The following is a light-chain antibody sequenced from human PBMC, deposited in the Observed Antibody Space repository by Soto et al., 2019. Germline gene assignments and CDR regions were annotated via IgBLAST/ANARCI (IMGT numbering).Light chain of an antibody. CDR2: ANS. V-gene: IGLV1-40*01. J-gene: IGLJ1*01. CDR1: SSNIGAGYD. Sequence: QSVLTQPPSVSGAPGQRVTISCTVSSSNIGAGYDGHWYQQLPGIAPKLLIYANSNRPSGVPGRFSGSKSGTSASLAITGLQAEDEADYYCQSYDSSLSGYVFGTGTKVTVL. CDR3: QSYDSSLSGYV.